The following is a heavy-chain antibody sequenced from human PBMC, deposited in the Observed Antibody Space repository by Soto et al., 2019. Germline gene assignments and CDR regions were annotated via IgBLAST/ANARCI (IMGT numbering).Heavy chain of an antibody. J-gene: IGHJ5*02. CDR2: IKSKTDGGTT. CDR3: TTDGVVVPAAIGWFDP. D-gene: IGHD2-2*01. CDR1: VFTVSNAW. V-gene: IGHV3-15*01. Sequence: GSLRLACAASVFTVSNAWMSWVRQAPGKGLEWVGRIKSKTDGGTTDYAAPVKGRFTISRDDSKNTLYLQMNSLKTEDTAVYYCTTDGVVVPAAIGWFDPWGQGTLVTVSS.